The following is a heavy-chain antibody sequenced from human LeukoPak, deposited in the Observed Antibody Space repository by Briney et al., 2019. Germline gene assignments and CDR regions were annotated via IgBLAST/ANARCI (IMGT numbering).Heavy chain of an antibody. D-gene: IGHD6-19*01. CDR3: AQDFGTTGWHTFDY. CDR2: TYYRSKWYN. CDR1: GDSVNSKNGA. V-gene: IGHV6-1*01. Sequence: SQTLSLTCVVSGDSVNSKNGAWNWIRQSPSRGLEWLGRTYYRSKWYNDYAESMEGRMTISQDTSKNQYSLHLNSVTPDDTAVYYCAQDFGTTGWHTFDYWGQGTLVTVSS. J-gene: IGHJ4*02.